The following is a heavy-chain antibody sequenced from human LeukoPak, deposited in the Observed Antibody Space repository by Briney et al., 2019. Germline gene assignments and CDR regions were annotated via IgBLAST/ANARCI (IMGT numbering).Heavy chain of an antibody. V-gene: IGHV4-34*01. J-gene: IGHJ4*02. CDR3: ARGPGYSYALDY. CDR1: GGSFSGYY. D-gene: IGHD5-18*01. Sequence: SETLSLTCAVYGGSFSGYYWSWIRQPPGKGLEWIGEINHSGSTNYNPSLKSRVTISVDTSKNQFSLKLSSVTAADTAVYYCARGPGYSYALDYWGQGTLVTVSS. CDR2: INHSGST.